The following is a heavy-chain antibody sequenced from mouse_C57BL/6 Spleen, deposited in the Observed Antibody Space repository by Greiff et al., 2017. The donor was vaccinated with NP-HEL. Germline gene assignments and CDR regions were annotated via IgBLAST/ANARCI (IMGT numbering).Heavy chain of an antibody. J-gene: IGHJ2*01. V-gene: IGHV1-50*01. D-gene: IGHD4-1*01. CDR2: IDPSDSYT. Sequence: QVQLQQPGAELVKPGASVKLSCKASGYTLTSYWMQWVKQRPGQGLEWIGEIDPSDSYTNYNQKFKGKATLTVDTSSSTAYMQLSSLTSEDSAVYYCARGLGPDYFDYWGQGTTLTVSS. CDR3: ARGLGPDYFDY. CDR1: GYTLTSYW.